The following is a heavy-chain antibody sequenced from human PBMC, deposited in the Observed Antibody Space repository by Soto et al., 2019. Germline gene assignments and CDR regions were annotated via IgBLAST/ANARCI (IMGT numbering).Heavy chain of an antibody. D-gene: IGHD4-17*01. J-gene: IGHJ6*03. CDR2: IYHSGST. Sequence: SETLSLTCTVSGGSISSGDYYWSWIRQPPGKGLEWIGYIYHSGSTYYNPSLKSRVTISVDTSKNQFSLKLSSVTAADTAVYYCARTYGDRYYYSYYMDVWAKGTTVTVSS. V-gene: IGHV4-30-4*01. CDR3: ARTYGDRYYYSYYMDV. CDR1: GGSISSGDYY.